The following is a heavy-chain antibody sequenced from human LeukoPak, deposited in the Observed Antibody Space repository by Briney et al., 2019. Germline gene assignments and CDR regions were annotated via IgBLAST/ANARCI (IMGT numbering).Heavy chain of an antibody. D-gene: IGHD6-13*01. CDR2: ISSDGNHK. J-gene: IGHJ5*02. V-gene: IGHV3-30-3*01. Sequence: GASLRLSCAASGFTFSTYAMHWVRQAPGKGLEWVAAISSDGNHKHFADSVKGRFTISRDNSKNTLFLQMNSLRPEDTAVYYCARDRLAPPGVYWFDPWGQGTLVTVSS. CDR3: ARDRLAPPGVYWFDP. CDR1: GFTFSTYA.